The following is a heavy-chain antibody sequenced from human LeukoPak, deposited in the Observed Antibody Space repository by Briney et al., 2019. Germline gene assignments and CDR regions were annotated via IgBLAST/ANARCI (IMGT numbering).Heavy chain of an antibody. V-gene: IGHV4-59*01. D-gene: IGHD3-22*01. CDR2: IYYSGST. J-gene: IGHJ6*03. CDR1: GGSISSYY. CDR3: TRGSIAYCYMDV. Sequence: PSEALSLTCTDPGGSISSYYWSWIRQPPGKGLEWIGNIYYSGSTNYNPSLKSRVTISVDTSKNQFSLKLSSVTAADTAVYYCTRGSIAYCYMDVWGKGTTVTISS.